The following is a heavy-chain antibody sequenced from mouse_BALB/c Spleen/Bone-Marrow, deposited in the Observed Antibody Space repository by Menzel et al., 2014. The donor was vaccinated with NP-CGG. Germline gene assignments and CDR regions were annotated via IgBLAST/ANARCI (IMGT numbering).Heavy chain of an antibody. CDR3: AREGSFAWFAY. Sequence: ESGPELVKPGASVKVSCKASGYAFTSHNMYWVKQSHGKSLEWIGYIDPYNGGTTYNQKFKVKATLTVDKSSSTAYMHLNSLTSEDSAVYYCAREGSFAWFAYWGQGTLVTVSA. CDR2: IDPYNGGT. CDR1: GYAFTSHN. V-gene: IGHV1S135*01. J-gene: IGHJ3*01.